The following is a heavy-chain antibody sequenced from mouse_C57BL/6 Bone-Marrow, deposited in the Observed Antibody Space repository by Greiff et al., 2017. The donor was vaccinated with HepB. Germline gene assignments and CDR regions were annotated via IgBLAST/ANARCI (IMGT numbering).Heavy chain of an antibody. D-gene: IGHD2-4*01. CDR2: INYDGSST. J-gene: IGHJ1*03. CDR3: ARDPLGYYDSWYFDV. CDR1: GFTFSDYY. Sequence: EVKLMESEGGLVQPGSSMKLSCTASGFTFSDYYMAWVRQVPEKGLEWVANINYDGSSTYYLDSLKSRFIISRDNAKNILYLQMSSLKSEDTATYYCARDPLGYYDSWYFDVWGTGTTVTVSS. V-gene: IGHV5-16*01.